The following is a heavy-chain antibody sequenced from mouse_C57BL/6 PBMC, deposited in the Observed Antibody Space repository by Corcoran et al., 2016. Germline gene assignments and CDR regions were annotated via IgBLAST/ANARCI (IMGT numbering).Heavy chain of an antibody. CDR2: IYPRSGNT. CDR1: GYTFTSYG. V-gene: IGHV1-81*01. Sequence: QVQLQQSGAELARPGASVKLSCKASGYTFTSYGISWVKQRTGQGLEWIGEIYPRSGNTYYNEKFKGKATLTADKSSSTAYMELRSLTSEDSAVYFCALPITTVAGGVYWYFDVWGTGTTVTVSS. CDR3: ALPITTVAGGVYWYFDV. J-gene: IGHJ1*03. D-gene: IGHD1-1*01.